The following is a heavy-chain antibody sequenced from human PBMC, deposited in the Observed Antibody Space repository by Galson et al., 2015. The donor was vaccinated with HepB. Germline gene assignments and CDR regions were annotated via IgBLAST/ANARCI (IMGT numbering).Heavy chain of an antibody. Sequence: SLRLSCAASGFTFSNAWMSWVRQAPGKGLEWVGRIKSKTDGGTTDYAAPVKGRFTISRDDSKNTLYLQMNSLKTEDTAVYYCTTVEYDILTGYYDYYYYGMDVWGQGTTVTVSS. D-gene: IGHD3-9*01. CDR1: GFTFSNAW. V-gene: IGHV3-15*01. CDR3: TTVEYDILTGYYDYYYYGMDV. CDR2: IKSKTDGGTT. J-gene: IGHJ6*02.